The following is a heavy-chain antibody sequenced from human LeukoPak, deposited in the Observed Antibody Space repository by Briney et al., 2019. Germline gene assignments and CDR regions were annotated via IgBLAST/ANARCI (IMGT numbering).Heavy chain of an antibody. D-gene: IGHD6-19*01. Sequence: PGGSLRLSCAASGFTFDDYAMHWVRQAPGKGLEWVSGISWNSGSIGYADSVKGRFTISRDNAKNSLYLQMNSLRAEDTALYYCAKDRRSSGWSSLDYWGQGTLVTVSS. J-gene: IGHJ4*02. CDR2: ISWNSGSI. V-gene: IGHV3-9*01. CDR3: AKDRRSSGWSSLDY. CDR1: GFTFDDYA.